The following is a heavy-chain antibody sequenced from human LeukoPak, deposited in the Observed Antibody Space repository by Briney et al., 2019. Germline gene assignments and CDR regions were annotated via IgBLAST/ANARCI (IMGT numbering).Heavy chain of an antibody. D-gene: IGHD4-11*01. Sequence: GGSLRLSCAPSGFTFDDYGMSWVRQAPGKGLEWVSGIDWNGGSTGYADSVKGPFTISRDNAKNSLYLQTNSLRAEDTALYYCAREADYSNSFLDYWGQGTLVTVSS. J-gene: IGHJ4*02. CDR2: IDWNGGST. CDR3: AREADYSNSFLDY. V-gene: IGHV3-20*04. CDR1: GFTFDDYG.